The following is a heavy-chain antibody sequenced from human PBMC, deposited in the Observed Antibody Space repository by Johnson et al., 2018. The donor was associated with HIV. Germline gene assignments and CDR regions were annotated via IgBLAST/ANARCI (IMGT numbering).Heavy chain of an antibody. J-gene: IGHJ3*02. CDR3: ARERGGYFSQVFDI. CDR2: ISYDGSNQ. D-gene: IGHD2-15*01. V-gene: IGHV3-30*03. CDR1: GFTFSSYG. Sequence: QMQLVESGGGVVQPGRSLRLSCAASGFTFSSYGMHWVRQAPGKGLEWVAVISYDGSNQYCADSVKGRFTISRDNSNKTVYLQMNSLGPEDTAVYYCARERGGYFSQVFDIWGQGTLVAVSS.